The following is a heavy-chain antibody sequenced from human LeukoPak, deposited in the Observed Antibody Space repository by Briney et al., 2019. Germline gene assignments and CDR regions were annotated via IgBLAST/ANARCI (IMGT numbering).Heavy chain of an antibody. CDR1: GGSISSYY. CDR3: ARDRRGYDFDY. CDR2: IYYSGST. Sequence: SETLSLTCTVSGGSISSYYWSWIRQPPGKGLEWIGYIYYSGSTNYNPSLKSRVTISVDTSKNQFSLKLSSVTAADTAVYYCARDRRGYDFDYWGQGTLVTVSS. V-gene: IGHV4-59*12. J-gene: IGHJ4*02. D-gene: IGHD5-12*01.